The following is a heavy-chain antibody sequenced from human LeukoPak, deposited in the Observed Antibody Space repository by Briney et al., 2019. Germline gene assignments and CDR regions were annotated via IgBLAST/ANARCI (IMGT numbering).Heavy chain of an antibody. CDR3: VRGGQEGTAFDY. J-gene: IGHJ4*02. D-gene: IGHD3-10*01. CDR2: SRNKVNCFTT. CDR1: GFSFSDHY. Sequence: GGSLRLSCAASGFSFSDHYMDWVRQAPGKGLEWVGRSRNKVNCFTTVYAASVKGRFTLSRDDSKNSLYLQMNNLKTEVTAVYYCVRGGQEGTAFDYWGQGTLVTVSS. V-gene: IGHV3-72*01.